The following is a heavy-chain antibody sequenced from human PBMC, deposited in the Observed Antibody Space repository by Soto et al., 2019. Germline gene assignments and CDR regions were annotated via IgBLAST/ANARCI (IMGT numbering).Heavy chain of an antibody. V-gene: IGHV4-59*08. CDR2: IDSNGGT. D-gene: IGHD3-10*01. Sequence: PSETLSNTCTASDHSSGNYQWSWIRQPPGRRLEWIGYIDSNGGTSYNPSLQSRVTISIDTSTKQFFLKLSSVTAADTAVYYCVRQGFGRLHGLVDVWGQGTTVS. CDR1: DHSSGNYQ. J-gene: IGHJ6*02. CDR3: VRQGFGRLHGLVDV.